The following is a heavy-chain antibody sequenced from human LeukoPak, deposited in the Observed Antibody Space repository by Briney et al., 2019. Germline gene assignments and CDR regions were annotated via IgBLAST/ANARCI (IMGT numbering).Heavy chain of an antibody. J-gene: IGHJ4*02. CDR2: IGSSGATR. CDR1: GFTFSSYR. V-gene: IGHV3-48*04. D-gene: IGHD4-17*01. Sequence: GGSLRLSCAASGFTFSSYRMNWVRQAPGKGLEWLSYIGSSGATRYYADSVEGRFTVSRDNAKNSLYLQMNSLRAEDTAVYYCARYGDYSFDYWGQGTLVTVSS. CDR3: ARYGDYSFDY.